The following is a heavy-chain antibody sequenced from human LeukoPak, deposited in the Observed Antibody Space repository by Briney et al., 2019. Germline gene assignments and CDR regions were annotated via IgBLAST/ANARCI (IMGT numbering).Heavy chain of an antibody. Sequence: PGGSLRLSCAASGFTFSGYWMSWVRQAPGKGLEWVANIKQDGSEKYYVDSVKGRFTISRDNAKNSLYLQMNSLRAEDTAVYYCARSPFDYWGQGTLVTVSS. CDR2: IKQDGSEK. CDR3: ARSPFDY. V-gene: IGHV3-7*01. CDR1: GFTFSGYW. J-gene: IGHJ4*02.